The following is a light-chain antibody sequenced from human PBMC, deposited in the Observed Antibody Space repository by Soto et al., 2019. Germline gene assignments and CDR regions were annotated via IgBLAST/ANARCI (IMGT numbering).Light chain of an antibody. CDR1: QSISSS. V-gene: IGKV3-15*01. J-gene: IGKJ1*01. CDR2: GVS. CDR3: QQYDYWPRT. Sequence: EVVMTQSPATLSVSPGESATLSCRASQSISSSKLAWYQQNPGQAPRLLLFGVSNRATGIPARFSGSGSGTEFSLTISSLQSEDFAVYYCQQYDYWPRTFGQGTKVAIK.